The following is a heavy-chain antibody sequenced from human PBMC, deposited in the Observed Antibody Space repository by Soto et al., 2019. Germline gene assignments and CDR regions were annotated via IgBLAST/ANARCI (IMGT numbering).Heavy chain of an antibody. CDR1: GFSLNTGGMC. V-gene: IGHV2-70*19. J-gene: IGHJ6*02. D-gene: IGHD5-12*01. Sequence: SGPTLVNPTQTLTLTCTFSGFSLNTGGMCLSWVRRPTGKALEWLAVVRWDDEKHFSTSLRNRISVSKDASGDRVVLTMANMDPADSGTYYCVRTHGGYTAYYGMDVWGPGTTVTVSS. CDR2: VRWDDEK. CDR3: VRTHGGYTAYYGMDV.